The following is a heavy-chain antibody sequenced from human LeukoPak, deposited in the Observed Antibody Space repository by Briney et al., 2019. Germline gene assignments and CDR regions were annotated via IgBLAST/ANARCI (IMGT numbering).Heavy chain of an antibody. D-gene: IGHD3-10*01. V-gene: IGHV4-59*01. CDR3: ARDRPSPNLWFGDRRPSWWIDP. J-gene: IGHJ5*02. CDR2: IYYSGST. CDR1: GGSISSYY. Sequence: SETLSLTCTVSGGSISSYYWSWIRQPPGKGLEWIGYIYYSGSTNYNPSLKSRVTISVDTSKNQFSLKLSSVTAADTAVYYCARDRPSPNLWFGDRRPSWWIDPWGQGTLVTVSS.